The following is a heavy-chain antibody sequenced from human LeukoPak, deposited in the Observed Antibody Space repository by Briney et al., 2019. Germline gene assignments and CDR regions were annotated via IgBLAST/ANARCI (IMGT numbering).Heavy chain of an antibody. CDR1: GFTFSSYG. D-gene: IGHD3-22*01. J-gene: IGHJ5*02. CDR3: ANEYYYDSSGPPFDP. V-gene: IGHV3-30*02. CDR2: IRYDGSNK. Sequence: GGSLRLSCAASGFTFSSYGMHWVRQAPGKGLEWVAFIRYDGSNKYYADSVKGRFTISRDNSKNTLYLQMNSLRAEDTAVYYCANEYYYDSSGPPFDPWGQGTLVTVSS.